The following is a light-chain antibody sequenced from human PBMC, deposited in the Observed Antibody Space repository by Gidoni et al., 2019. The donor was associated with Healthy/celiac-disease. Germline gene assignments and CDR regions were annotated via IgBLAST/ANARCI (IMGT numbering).Light chain of an antibody. CDR2: EVS. Sequence: QPALTQPPSPSGSPGQSVTISCPGTSSDVGGYNYVSWYQQHPGKAPKLMIYEVSKRPSGVPDRCSGSKSGNTASLTVSGLQAEDEADYYCSSYAGSNIVVFGGGTKLTVL. CDR3: SSYAGSNIVV. V-gene: IGLV2-8*01. J-gene: IGLJ2*01. CDR1: SSDVGGYNY.